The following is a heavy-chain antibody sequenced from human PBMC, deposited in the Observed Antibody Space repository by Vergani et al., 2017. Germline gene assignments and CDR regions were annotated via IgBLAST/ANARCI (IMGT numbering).Heavy chain of an antibody. CDR3: ARMQLPKRSYYYYYMDV. V-gene: IGHV4-61*02. CDR1: GGPISSGSYY. CDR2: IYTSGST. D-gene: IGHD2-2*01. Sequence: QVQLQESGPGLVKPSQTLSLTCTVSGGPISSGSYYWSWIRQPAGKGLEWIGRIYTSGSTNYNPSLKSRVTISVDTSKNQFSLKLSSVTAADAAVYYCARMQLPKRSYYYYYMDVWGKGTTVTVSS. J-gene: IGHJ6*03.